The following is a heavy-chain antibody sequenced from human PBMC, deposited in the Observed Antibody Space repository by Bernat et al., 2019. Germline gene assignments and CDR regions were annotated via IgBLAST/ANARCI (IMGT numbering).Heavy chain of an antibody. D-gene: IGHD3-3*01. Sequence: QVHLQESGPGLVNPSETLSLSCAVSGGSVGGLSWSWFRQSPGQTLEWIGYISYSGRTAYNFSLQSRVTISIDTSKNHVSLKLYSVSTADTAVYYCAKLGGSDFWSGYYQPYYYMDVWGKGTTVTVSS. J-gene: IGHJ6*03. CDR2: ISYSGRT. V-gene: IGHV4-59*02. CDR3: AKLGGSDFWSGYYQPYYYMDV. CDR1: GGSVGGLS.